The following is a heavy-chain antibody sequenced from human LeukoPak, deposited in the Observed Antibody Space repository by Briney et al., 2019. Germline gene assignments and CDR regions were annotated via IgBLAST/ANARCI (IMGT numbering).Heavy chain of an antibody. CDR2: ISAYNGNT. J-gene: IGHJ4*02. D-gene: IGHD1-1*01. CDR1: GYTFTSYG. V-gene: IGHV1-18*01. CDR3: ARDLRGNVHFDY. Sequence: ASVKVSCKASGYTFTSYGISWVRQAPGQGLEWMGWISAYNGNTNYAQKLQGRVTMTADTSANTVFMELRSLRSDDTAVYFCARDLRGNVHFDYWGQGALVTVSS.